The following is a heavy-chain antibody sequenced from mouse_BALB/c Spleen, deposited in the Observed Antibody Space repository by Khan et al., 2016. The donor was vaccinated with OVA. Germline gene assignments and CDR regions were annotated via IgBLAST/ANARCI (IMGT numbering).Heavy chain of an antibody. Sequence: LVESGPELKKPGETVKISCKASGYTFTNYGMNWVNQTPGQGLKWMGWINTYTGEPTYVDDFKGRFAFSLETSASTAYLQINNLKNEDTATYFCARPPYFSYVMVYWGQGTSVTVSS. D-gene: IGHD2-10*01. V-gene: IGHV9-3-1*01. CDR2: INTYTGEP. J-gene: IGHJ4*01. CDR3: ARPPYFSYVMVY. CDR1: GYTFTNYG.